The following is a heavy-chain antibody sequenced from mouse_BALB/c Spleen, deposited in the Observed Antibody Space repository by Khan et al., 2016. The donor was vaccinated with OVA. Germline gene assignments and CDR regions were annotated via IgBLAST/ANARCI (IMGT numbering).Heavy chain of an antibody. Sequence: QVQLQQSGAELVRPGASVKLSCEASGYTFTSYWMNWVKQSPEQSLEWIGRIDPYDSETHYNQNFKDKAILTVDKSSSTAYMQLSSLTPEESAVYYCARNPFAYWGQGTLVTVSA. J-gene: IGHJ3*01. CDR1: GYTFTSYW. V-gene: IGHV1-52*01. CDR3: ARNPFAY. CDR2: IDPYDSET.